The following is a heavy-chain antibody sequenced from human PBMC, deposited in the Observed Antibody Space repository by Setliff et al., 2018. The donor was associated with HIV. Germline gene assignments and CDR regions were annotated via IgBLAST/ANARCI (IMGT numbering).Heavy chain of an antibody. J-gene: IGHJ6*03. Sequence: GGSLRLSCAASGFTFSSYWMHWVRQAPGKGLVWVSRINSDGSSTSYADSVKGRFTISRDNAKNTLYLQTNSLRAEDTAVYYCGKAPYPQYYYYYYMDVWGKGTTVTVSS. CDR2: INSDGSST. V-gene: IGHV3-74*01. CDR1: GFTFSSYW. D-gene: IGHD3-16*01. CDR3: GKAPYPQYYYYYYMDV.